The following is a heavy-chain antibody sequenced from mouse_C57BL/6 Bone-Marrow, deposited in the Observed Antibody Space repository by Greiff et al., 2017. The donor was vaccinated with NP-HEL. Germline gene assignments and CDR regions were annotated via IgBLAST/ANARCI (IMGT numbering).Heavy chain of an antibody. Sequence: EVKVVESGGDLVKPGGSLKLSCAASGFTFSSYGMSWVRQTPDKRLEWVATISSGGSYTYYPDSVKGRFTISRDNAKNTLYLQMSSLKSEDTAMYYCARQGNSYDAMDYWGQGTSVTVSS. CDR1: GFTFSSYG. CDR3: ARQGNSYDAMDY. J-gene: IGHJ4*01. D-gene: IGHD5-2*01. V-gene: IGHV5-6*01. CDR2: ISSGGSYT.